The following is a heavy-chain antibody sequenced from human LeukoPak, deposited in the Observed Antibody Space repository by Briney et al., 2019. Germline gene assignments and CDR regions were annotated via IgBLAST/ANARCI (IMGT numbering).Heavy chain of an antibody. D-gene: IGHD3-3*01. CDR2: ISYDGSNK. V-gene: IGHV3-30*18. J-gene: IGHJ4*02. CDR3: AKDANDFWSGYYSSSILHDY. CDR1: GFTFSSYG. Sequence: GGSLRLSCAASGFTFSSYGMHWVRQAPGKGLEWVAVISYDGSNKYYADSVKGRFTISRDNSKSTLYLQMNSLRAEDTAVYYCAKDANDFWSGYYSSSILHDYWGQGTLVTVSS.